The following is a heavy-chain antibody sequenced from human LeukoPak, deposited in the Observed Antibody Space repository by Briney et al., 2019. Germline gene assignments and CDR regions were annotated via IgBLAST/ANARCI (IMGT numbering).Heavy chain of an antibody. V-gene: IGHV1-58*02. CDR3: AADVIVGATKDFDY. CDR1: GFTFTSSA. J-gene: IGHJ4*02. D-gene: IGHD1-26*01. CDR2: IVVGSGNT. Sequence: SVKVSCKASGFTFTSSAMQWVRQARGQRLEWIGWIVVGSGNTNYAQKFQERVTITRDMSTSTAYMELGSLRSEDTAVYYCAADVIVGATKDFDYWGQGTLVTVSS.